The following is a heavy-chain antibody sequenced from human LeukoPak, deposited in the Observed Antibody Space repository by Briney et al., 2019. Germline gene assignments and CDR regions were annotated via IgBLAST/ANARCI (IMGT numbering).Heavy chain of an antibody. D-gene: IGHD5-12*01. J-gene: IGHJ4*02. CDR3: ARINVAVFDY. V-gene: IGHV4-4*09. Sequence: PSETLSLTCTVSGGSISSYYWSWIWQPPGKGLEWIGYIYTSGSTNYNPSLKSRVTISVDTSKNQFSLKLSSVTAAGTAVYYCARINVAVFDYWGQGTLVTVSS. CDR2: IYTSGST. CDR1: GGSISSYY.